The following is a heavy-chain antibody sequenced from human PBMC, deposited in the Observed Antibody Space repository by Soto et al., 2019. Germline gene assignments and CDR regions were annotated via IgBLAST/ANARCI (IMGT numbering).Heavy chain of an antibody. J-gene: IGHJ6*02. Sequence: PGGSLRLSCAASGFTFSSRWMHWVRQAPGKGLVWVSHINSDGSATTYADSEKGRFTISRDNAKNTLYLQMNSLRAEDTAVYYCARDTSYALDVWGQGTPVTVS. CDR2: INSDGSAT. CDR3: ARDTSYALDV. CDR1: GFTFSSRW. V-gene: IGHV3-74*01.